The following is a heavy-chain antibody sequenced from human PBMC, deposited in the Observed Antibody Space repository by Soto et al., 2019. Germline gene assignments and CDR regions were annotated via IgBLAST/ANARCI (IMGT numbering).Heavy chain of an antibody. V-gene: IGHV3-30*18. CDR3: AKDTGDCSSTCCNPGNNWFDP. J-gene: IGHJ5*02. CDR2: ISYDGNKK. D-gene: IGHD2-2*01. CDR1: GFTFSSYG. Sequence: QVQLVESGGGVVQPGRSLRLSCAASGFTFSSYGMHWVRQAPGKGLEWVAIISYDGNKKYYADSVKGRFTISRDNSKNTLYLQMNSLRAEDTAVYYCAKDTGDCSSTCCNPGNNWFDPWGQGTLVTVSS.